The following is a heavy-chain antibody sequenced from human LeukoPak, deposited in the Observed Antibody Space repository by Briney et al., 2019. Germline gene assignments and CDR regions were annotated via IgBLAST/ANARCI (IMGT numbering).Heavy chain of an antibody. V-gene: IGHV1-18*04. CDR2: ISAYNGNT. CDR1: GYTFTSYY. CDR3: AREAAATGYNWFDP. Sequence: GASVKVSCKASGYTFTSYYMHWVRQAPGQGLEWMGWISAYNGNTNYAQKLQGRVTMTTDTSTSTAYMELRSLRSDDTAVYYCAREAAATGYNWFDPWGQGTLVTVSS. D-gene: IGHD1-26*01. J-gene: IGHJ5*02.